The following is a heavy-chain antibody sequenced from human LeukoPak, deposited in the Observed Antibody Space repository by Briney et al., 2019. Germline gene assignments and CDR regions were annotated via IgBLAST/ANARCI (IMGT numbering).Heavy chain of an antibody. CDR3: ARRLLWFGELKGNWFDP. V-gene: IGHV4-34*01. CDR1: GGSFSGYY. D-gene: IGHD3-10*01. Sequence: SETLSLTCAVYGGSFSGYYWSWIRQPPGKGLEWIGEINHSGSTNYNPSLKSRVTISVDTSKNQFSLKLSSVTAADTAVYYCARRLLWFGELKGNWFDPWGQGTLVTVSS. J-gene: IGHJ5*02. CDR2: INHSGST.